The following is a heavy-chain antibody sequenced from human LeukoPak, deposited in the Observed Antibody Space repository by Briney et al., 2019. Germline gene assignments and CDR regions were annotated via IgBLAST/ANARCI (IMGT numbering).Heavy chain of an antibody. CDR3: ARRVLVRGAFDI. V-gene: IGHV3-48*01. Sequence: SGGSLRLSCAASGFTFSSYSMNWVRQAPGKGLEWVSYISTGSSTIHYADSVKGRFTISRDNAKNSLYLQMNSLRAEDTAVYYCARRVLVRGAFDIWGQGTMVTVSS. CDR1: GFTFSSYS. CDR2: ISTGSSTI. J-gene: IGHJ3*02. D-gene: IGHD3-3*01.